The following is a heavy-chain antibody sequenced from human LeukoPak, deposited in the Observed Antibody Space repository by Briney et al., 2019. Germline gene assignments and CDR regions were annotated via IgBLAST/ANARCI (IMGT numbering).Heavy chain of an antibody. V-gene: IGHV4-34*01. D-gene: IGHD1-14*01. CDR2: IDHSGST. J-gene: IGHJ2*01. CDR1: GASLRGSY. Sequence: SETLSLTCAVQGASLRGSYWSWIRQPPGKGLQWIGQIDHSGSTHSIPSLRSRVTISLDTSQSQVSLKVNSVTAADTAVYFCARGGNGWYFDLWGRGTLVTVSS. CDR3: ARGGNGWYFDL.